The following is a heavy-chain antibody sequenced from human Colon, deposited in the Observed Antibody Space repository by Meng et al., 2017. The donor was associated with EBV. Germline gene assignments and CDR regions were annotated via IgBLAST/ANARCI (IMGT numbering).Heavy chain of an antibody. CDR3: ARVRVIPAAVGFDY. Sequence: VPLQGSGPGLVEPAGTLALTCAASGGSISTSDWWSWVRQPPGKGLEWIGEIYRGGGTNYNPSFKSRVTISVDTSNNHFSLKLSYVTAADTAVYYCARVRVIPAAVGFDYWGQGTLVTVSS. D-gene: IGHD2-2*01. J-gene: IGHJ4*02. V-gene: IGHV4-4*02. CDR2: IYRGGGT. CDR1: GGSISTSDW.